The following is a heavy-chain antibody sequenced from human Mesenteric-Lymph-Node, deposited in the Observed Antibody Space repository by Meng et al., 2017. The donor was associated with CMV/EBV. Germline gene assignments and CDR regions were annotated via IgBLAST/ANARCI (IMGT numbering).Heavy chain of an antibody. CDR2: VHHSGTT. D-gene: IGHD3-22*01. Sequence: QLHPQESGPGLVKPSETLSLSCIVPGASISNSTYYWTWIRQPPGKGLEWIGSVHHSGTTYYNPSLKGRLTISVDTSANLFSLRLTTVTAADTATYYCARRGNYDSDYSEYWGQGTLVTVSS. J-gene: IGHJ4*02. CDR3: ARRGNYDSDYSEY. V-gene: IGHV4-39*01. CDR1: GASISNSTYY.